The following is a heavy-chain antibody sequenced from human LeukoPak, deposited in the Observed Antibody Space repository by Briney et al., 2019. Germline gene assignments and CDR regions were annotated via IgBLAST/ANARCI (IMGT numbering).Heavy chain of an antibody. CDR2: ISTSGST. Sequence: PSETLSLTCTVSGGSISSYYWSWIRQPAGKGLESIGHISTSGSTNYNPSLKSRVTMSVDTSNNQFSLKLSSVTAADTAIYYCASEYCSGDSCEGGHFDYWGQGTLVTVSS. CDR3: ASEYCSGDSCEGGHFDY. CDR1: GGSISSYY. J-gene: IGHJ4*02. D-gene: IGHD2-15*01. V-gene: IGHV4-4*07.